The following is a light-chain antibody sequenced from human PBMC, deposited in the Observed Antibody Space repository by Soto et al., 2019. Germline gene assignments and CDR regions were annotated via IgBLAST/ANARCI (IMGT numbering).Light chain of an antibody. V-gene: IGKV3-20*01. Sequence: EIVLTQSPGTLSLSPGERATLSCRASQSVRSSYLAWYRQKPGQAPRLLIYGASSRATCIPDRFSGSGSGTDFTLTISRLEPDDFAVYYCQQDDTTPMYTFGQGTKLEIK. CDR1: QSVRSSY. CDR2: GAS. J-gene: IGKJ2*01. CDR3: QQDDTTPMYT.